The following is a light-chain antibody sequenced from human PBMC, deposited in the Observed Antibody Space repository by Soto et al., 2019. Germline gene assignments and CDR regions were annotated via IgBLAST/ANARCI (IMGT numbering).Light chain of an antibody. CDR2: DVN. J-gene: IGLJ1*01. Sequence: QSVLTQPASVSGSPGQSITISCTGTSSDVGAYNFVSWYQQHPGKAPKLMIYDVNNRPSGVSDRFSGSKSGNTASLTISGLRAEDEANYYCNSYTSSSTSYAFGTGTKVTVL. CDR3: NSYTSSSTSYA. CDR1: SSDVGAYNF. V-gene: IGLV2-14*01.